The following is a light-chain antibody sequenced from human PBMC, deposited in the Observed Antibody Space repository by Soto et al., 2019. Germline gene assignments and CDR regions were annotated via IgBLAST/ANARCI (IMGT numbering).Light chain of an antibody. CDR1: QSVSSY. Sequence: EIVLTQSPATLSLSPGERATLSCRDSQSVSSYLAWYQQKPGQAPRLLIYDASNRATGIPARFSGSGSGTDFTLPIISLEPEDFAVYYCQQRSNWPPTFGGGTKVEIK. CDR3: QQRSNWPPT. J-gene: IGKJ4*01. V-gene: IGKV3-11*01. CDR2: DAS.